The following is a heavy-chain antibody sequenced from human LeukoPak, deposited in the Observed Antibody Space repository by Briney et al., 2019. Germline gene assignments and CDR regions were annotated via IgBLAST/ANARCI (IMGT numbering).Heavy chain of an antibody. CDR2: LSGSGDST. D-gene: IGHD5-18*01. CDR3: AKGPAGYSYGPYAFDI. V-gene: IGHV3-23*01. J-gene: IGHJ3*02. Sequence: GGSLRLSCAASGFTFSSYAMSWVRQAPGKGLEWVSGLSGSGDSTYYADSVKGRFTISRDNSKNTLYLQMNSLRAEDTAVYYCAKGPAGYSYGPYAFDIWGQGTMVTASS. CDR1: GFTFSSYA.